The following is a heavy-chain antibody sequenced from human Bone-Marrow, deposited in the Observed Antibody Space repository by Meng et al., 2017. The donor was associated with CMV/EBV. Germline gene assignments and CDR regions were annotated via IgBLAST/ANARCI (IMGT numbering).Heavy chain of an antibody. J-gene: IGHJ4*02. D-gene: IGHD6-6*01. CDR3: ARVEQLIFDY. V-gene: IGHV6-1*01. Sequence: QVQLQQQGPGLVKPSQTLSLTCGISGESVSSNSAAWNWLRQSPSRGLELLGRTYYRSKWYNDYAVSVKSRITINPDTSKIQFSLQLNSVTPEDTAVYYCARVEQLIFDYWGQGTLVTVSS. CDR1: GESVSSNSAA. CDR2: TYYRSKWYN.